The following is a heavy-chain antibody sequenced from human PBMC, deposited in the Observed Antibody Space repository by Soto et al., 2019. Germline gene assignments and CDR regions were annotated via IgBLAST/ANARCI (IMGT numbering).Heavy chain of an antibody. V-gene: IGHV3-49*03. D-gene: IGHD5-12*01. CDR2: IRSNTYGGTT. CDR1: GFTFGDYA. Sequence: SLRLSCTASGFTFGDYAMSWFRQAPGKGLEWVGFIRSNTYGGTTEYAASVEGRLTISRDDSKTIAYLQMNSLKTEDTAVYYCTRAYTGSPPGAFDIWGQGTMVTVSS. CDR3: TRAYTGSPPGAFDI. J-gene: IGHJ3*02.